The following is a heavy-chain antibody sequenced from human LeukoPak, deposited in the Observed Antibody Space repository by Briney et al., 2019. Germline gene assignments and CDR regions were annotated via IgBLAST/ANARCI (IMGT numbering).Heavy chain of an antibody. CDR3: ARGSRRGYSYGSHLDY. V-gene: IGHV1-46*01. D-gene: IGHD5-18*01. J-gene: IGHJ4*02. CDR1: GYTFTGYY. CDR2: INPSGGST. Sequence: ASAKVSCKASGYTFTGYYMHWVRQAPGQGLEWMGIINPSGGSTSYAQKFQGRVTMTRDMSTSTVYMELSSLRSEDTAVYYCARGSRRGYSYGSHLDYWGQGTLVTVSS.